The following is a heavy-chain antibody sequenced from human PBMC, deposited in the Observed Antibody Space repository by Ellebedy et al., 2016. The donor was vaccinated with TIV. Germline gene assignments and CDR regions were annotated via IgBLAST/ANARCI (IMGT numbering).Heavy chain of an antibody. CDR2: ISGSGAST. CDR3: AKSQGIAVAATYYYYGMDV. D-gene: IGHD6-19*01. Sequence: GESLKISCAASGFTFSSYAMSWVRQAPGKGLEWVSAISGSGASTYYADSVKGRFTISRDNSKNTLYLQMNSLRAEDTAVYYCAKSQGIAVAATYYYYGMDVWGQGTTVTVSS. V-gene: IGHV3-23*01. J-gene: IGHJ6*02. CDR1: GFTFSSYA.